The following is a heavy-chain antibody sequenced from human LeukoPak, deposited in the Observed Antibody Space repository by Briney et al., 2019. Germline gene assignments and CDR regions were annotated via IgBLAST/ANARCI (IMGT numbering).Heavy chain of an antibody. V-gene: IGHV3-74*01. CDR2: INGDGTST. Sequence: PGGSLRLSCAASGFTFSSYWMHWVRQAPGKGLVWVSRINGDGTSTDYADSVKGRFSISRDNSKNTLYLQMNSLRAEDTAVYYCAKDTDRDGYYYYYGMDVWGQGTTVTVSS. CDR1: GFTFSSYW. CDR3: AKDTDRDGYYYYYGMDV. D-gene: IGHD1-14*01. J-gene: IGHJ6*02.